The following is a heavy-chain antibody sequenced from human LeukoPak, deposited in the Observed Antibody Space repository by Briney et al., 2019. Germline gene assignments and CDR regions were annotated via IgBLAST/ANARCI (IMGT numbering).Heavy chain of an antibody. J-gene: IGHJ4*02. Sequence: PGGSLRLSCAASGFTFSSSYMTWVPNTPGKGLEGVANTNRDGDKKYYVDSVKGRFTISRDNAKNSLYLQMNSLRVDDTAVYYCSRGGSWWLDNWGQGTLVTVSS. D-gene: IGHD2-15*01. CDR3: SRGGSWWLDN. V-gene: IGHV3-7*01. CDR2: TNRDGDKK. CDR1: GFTFSSSY.